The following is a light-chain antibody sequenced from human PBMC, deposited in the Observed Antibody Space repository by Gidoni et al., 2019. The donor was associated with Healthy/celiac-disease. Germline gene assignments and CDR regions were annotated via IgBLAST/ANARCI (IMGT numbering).Light chain of an antibody. CDR1: QGISSY. Sequence: IRMTQSPSSFSASTGDRVTITCRASQGISSYLAWYQQKPGKAPKLLIYAASTLQSGVPSRFSGSGSGTDFTLTISCLQSEDFATYYCQQYYSQPPKYTFGQGTKLEIK. CDR3: QQYYSQPPKYT. J-gene: IGKJ2*01. V-gene: IGKV1-8*01. CDR2: AAS.